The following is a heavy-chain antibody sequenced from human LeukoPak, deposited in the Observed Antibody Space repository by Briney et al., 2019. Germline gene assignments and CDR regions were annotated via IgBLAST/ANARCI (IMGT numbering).Heavy chain of an antibody. Sequence: ASVKVSCTASGYTFTSYYMHWVRQAPGQGLEWMGIINPSGGSTSYAQKFQGRVTMTRDTSTSTVYMELSSLRSEDTAVYYCARDRGYYDFWSGGNWFDPWGQGTLVTVSS. CDR1: GYTFTSYY. V-gene: IGHV1-46*01. D-gene: IGHD3-3*01. CDR2: INPSGGST. J-gene: IGHJ5*02. CDR3: ARDRGYYDFWSGGNWFDP.